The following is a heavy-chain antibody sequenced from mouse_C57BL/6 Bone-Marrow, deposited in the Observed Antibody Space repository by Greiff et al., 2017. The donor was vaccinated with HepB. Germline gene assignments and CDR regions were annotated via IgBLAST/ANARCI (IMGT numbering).Heavy chain of an antibody. Sequence: VHVKQSGPELVKPGASVKISCKASGYSFTDYNMNWVKQSNGKSLEWIGVINPNYGTTSYNQKFKGKATLTVDQSSSTAYMQLNSLTSEDSAVYYCARMIYSNYGYFDVWGTGTTVTVSS. D-gene: IGHD2-5*01. V-gene: IGHV1-39*01. J-gene: IGHJ1*03. CDR1: GYSFTDYN. CDR2: INPNYGTT. CDR3: ARMIYSNYGYFDV.